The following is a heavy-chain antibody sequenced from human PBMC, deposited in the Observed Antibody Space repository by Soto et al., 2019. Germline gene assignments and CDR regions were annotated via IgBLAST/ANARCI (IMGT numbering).Heavy chain of an antibody. Sequence: EVELLDSGGGLVQPGGSLRLSCAASGFTFSSYGMSWVRQAPGKSLEWVSGISGSGGAYYADSVKGRFTISRDNSKNKLFLQMNSLRAEDTAVYYCAKEKAEIGVPLFEYWGQGTLVTVSS. CDR3: AKEKAEIGVPLFEY. CDR2: ISGSGGA. CDR1: GFTFSSYG. D-gene: IGHD2-8*01. V-gene: IGHV3-23*01. J-gene: IGHJ4*02.